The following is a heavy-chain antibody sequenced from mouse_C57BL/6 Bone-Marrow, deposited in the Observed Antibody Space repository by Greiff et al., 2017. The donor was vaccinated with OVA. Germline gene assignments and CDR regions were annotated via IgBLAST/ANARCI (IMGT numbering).Heavy chain of an antibody. Sequence: VQLQQPGAELVRPGSSVKLSCKASGYTFTSYWMHWVKQRPIQGLEWIGNIDPSDSETHYNQKFKDKATLTVDKSSSTAYMQLSSLTSEDSAVYYCARDYYGSSYIAMDYWGQGTSVTVSS. D-gene: IGHD1-1*01. CDR1: GYTFTSYW. J-gene: IGHJ4*01. V-gene: IGHV1-52*01. CDR2: IDPSDSET. CDR3: ARDYYGSSYIAMDY.